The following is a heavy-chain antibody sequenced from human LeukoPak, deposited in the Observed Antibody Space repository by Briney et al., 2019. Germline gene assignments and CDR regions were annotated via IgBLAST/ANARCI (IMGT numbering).Heavy chain of an antibody. V-gene: IGHV1-46*01. J-gene: IGHJ5*02. CDR3: AKACYWEYSSRAILDNWFDP. D-gene: IGHD6-13*01. CDR2: INYNGGNK. CDR1: GYTFTSYY. Sequence: GTSLRLSCTASGYTFTSYYMHWVRQAPGQGLEWVGVINYNGGNKCYAHTVKGRVTMTRDMSTSTLYMELNSLRSEDTAVYYCAKACYWEYSSRAILDNWFDPWGQGTLVTVSS.